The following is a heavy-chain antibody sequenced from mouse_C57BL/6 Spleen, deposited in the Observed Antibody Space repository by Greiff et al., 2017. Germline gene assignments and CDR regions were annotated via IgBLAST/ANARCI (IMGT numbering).Heavy chain of an antibody. D-gene: IGHD2-3*01. CDR2: IDPSDSYT. CDR1: GYTFTSYW. CDR3: ARRRSYDGYRYVDV. J-gene: IGHJ1*03. V-gene: IGHV1-50*01. Sequence: QVQLQQSGAELVKPGASVKLSCKASGYTFTSYWMQWVKQRPGQGLEWIGEIDPSDSYTNYNQKFKGKATLTVDTSSSTAYMQLRSLTSEDSAVYDCARRRSYDGYRYVDVWGTGTTVTVSA.